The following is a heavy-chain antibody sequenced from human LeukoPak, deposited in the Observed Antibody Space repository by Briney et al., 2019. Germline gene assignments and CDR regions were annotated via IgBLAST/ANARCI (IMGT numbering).Heavy chain of an antibody. V-gene: IGHV4-4*07. CDR2: IYTSGST. Sequence: SETLSLTCTVSGGSISSYYWSWIRQPAGKGLEWIGHIYTSGSTNSNPSLKSRVTMSVDTSKNQFSLKLTSVTAADTAVYYCAREKRQWLVLFGAFDIWGQGTMVTVSS. CDR3: AREKRQWLVLFGAFDI. D-gene: IGHD6-19*01. J-gene: IGHJ3*02. CDR1: GGSISSYY.